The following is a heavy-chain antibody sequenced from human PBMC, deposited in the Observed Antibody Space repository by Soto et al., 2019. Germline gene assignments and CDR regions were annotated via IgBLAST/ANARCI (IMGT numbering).Heavy chain of an antibody. J-gene: IGHJ3*02. V-gene: IGHV1-3*01. CDR3: ARDYGYDYAFDI. CDR1: GYTFTSYA. D-gene: IGHD5-12*01. Sequence: ASVKVSCKASGYTFTSYAMHWVRQAPGQRLEWMGWINAGNGNTKYSQKFQGRVTITRDTSASTAYMELSSLRSEDTAVYYCARDYGYDYAFDIWGQGTMVTVSS. CDR2: INAGNGNT.